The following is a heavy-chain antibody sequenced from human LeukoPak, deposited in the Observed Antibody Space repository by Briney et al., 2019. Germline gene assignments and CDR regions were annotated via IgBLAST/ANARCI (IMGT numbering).Heavy chain of an antibody. V-gene: IGHV3-23*01. CDR3: AKDLFGDWTALHV. Sequence: GGSLRLSCAASGFVFDTYAINWVRQAPGKGLEWVSLISGSGVSADYSDSVRGRFSISRDNSKNTVYLQMNSLGDTDTAVYWCAKDLFGDWTALHVWGRGTVVTVSS. CDR1: GFVFDTYA. CDR2: ISGSGVSA. D-gene: IGHD3-10*02. J-gene: IGHJ3*01.